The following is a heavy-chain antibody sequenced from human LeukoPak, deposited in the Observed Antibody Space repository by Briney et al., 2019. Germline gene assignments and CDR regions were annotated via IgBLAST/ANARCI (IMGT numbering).Heavy chain of an antibody. V-gene: IGHV1-18*01. CDR2: ISAYNGNT. CDR1: GYTFTSYG. CDR3: ARDRRIVVVTAIRWFDP. J-gene: IGHJ5*02. Sequence: ASVKVSCKASGYTFTSYGISWVRQAPGQGLEWMGWISAYNGNTNYAQKLQGRVTMTTDTSTSTAYMELRSLRSDDTAVYYCARDRRIVVVTAIRWFDPWGQGTLVTVSS. D-gene: IGHD2-21*02.